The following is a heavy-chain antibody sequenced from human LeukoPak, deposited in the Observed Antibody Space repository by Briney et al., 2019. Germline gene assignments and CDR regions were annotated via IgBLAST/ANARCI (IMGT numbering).Heavy chain of an antibody. CDR3: ARDCQAWYDSSGRVYDAFDI. CDR2: ISAYNGNT. V-gene: IGHV1-18*01. Sequence: GASVKVSCKASGYTFTSYGISWVRQAPGQGLEWMGWISAYNGNTNYAQKLQGRVTMTTDTSTSTAYMELRSLRSDDTAVYYCARDCQAWYDSSGRVYDAFDIWGQGTMVTVSS. D-gene: IGHD3-22*01. CDR1: GYTFTSYG. J-gene: IGHJ3*02.